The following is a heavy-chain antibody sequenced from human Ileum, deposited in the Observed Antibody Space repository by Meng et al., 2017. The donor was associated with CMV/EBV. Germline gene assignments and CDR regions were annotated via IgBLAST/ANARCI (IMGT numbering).Heavy chain of an antibody. V-gene: IGHV4-34*01. Sequence: SETLSLTCAVYGGSFSGYYWSWIRQPPGKGLEWIGEINHSGSTNYNPSLKSRVTISVDTSKNQFALKLSSVTAADTAVYYCARETAARRPYYFDYWGQGTLVTVSS. D-gene: IGHD6-6*01. CDR1: GGSFSGYY. CDR2: INHSGST. CDR3: ARETAARRPYYFDY. J-gene: IGHJ4*02.